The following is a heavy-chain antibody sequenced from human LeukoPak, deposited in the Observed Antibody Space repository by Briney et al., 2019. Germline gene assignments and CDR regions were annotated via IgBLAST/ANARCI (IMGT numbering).Heavy chain of an antibody. D-gene: IGHD3-22*01. CDR2: ISSDGRKT. Sequence: PGGPLRLSCAASGFTFRSYAIHWVRQAPGKGLGWVALISSDGRKTYYADSVRGRFTLSRDNSKNTLFLQMNSLRDEDTAVYYCARSRGASGYYWVDYWGQGTLVTVSS. CDR1: GFTFRSYA. J-gene: IGHJ4*02. CDR3: ARSRGASGYYWVDY. V-gene: IGHV3-30*04.